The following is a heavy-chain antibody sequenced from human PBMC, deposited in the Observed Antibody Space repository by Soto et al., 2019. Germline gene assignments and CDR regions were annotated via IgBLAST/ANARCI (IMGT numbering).Heavy chain of an antibody. V-gene: IGHV1-18*01. J-gene: IGHJ6*03. CDR2: ISAYNGNT. D-gene: IGHD3-3*01. CDR1: GCTFTRSG. Sequence: GASVKASLKAFGCTFTRSGISWGRQAPGQGLEWMGWISAYNGNTNYAQKLQGRVTMTTDTSTSTAYMELRSLRSDDTAVYYCARVLRERITIFGVVITKTPLGGYYYYMDVWGKGTTVTVSS. CDR3: ARVLRERITIFGVVITKTPLGGYYYYMDV.